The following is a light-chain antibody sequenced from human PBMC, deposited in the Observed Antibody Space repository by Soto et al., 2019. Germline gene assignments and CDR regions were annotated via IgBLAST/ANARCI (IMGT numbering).Light chain of an antibody. V-gene: IGKV1-27*01. J-gene: IGKJ1*01. CDR3: QKYNSAPWT. Sequence: DIQITQSPSSLSASGGDRYTITCRSSQGIIKDLAWYQQKPGKVPKLLIYAASTLQSGVPSRFSGSGSGTDFTLTISSLQPEDVATYYCQKYNSAPWTFGQGTKVEIK. CDR2: AAS. CDR1: QGIIKD.